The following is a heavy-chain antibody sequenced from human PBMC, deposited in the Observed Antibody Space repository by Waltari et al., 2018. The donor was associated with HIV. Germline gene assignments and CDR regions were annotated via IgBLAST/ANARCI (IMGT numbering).Heavy chain of an antibody. V-gene: IGHV4-39*01. Sequence: QLQLQESGPGLVKPSETLSLTCAVSGGSISSSSYYWSWIRQPPGKGLEWIGSIYYSGSTYYNPSLKSRVTISVDTSKNQFSLKLSSVTAADTAVYYCARHVRSSIWFDYWGQGTLVTVSS. CDR3: ARHVRSSIWFDY. D-gene: IGHD3-10*02. J-gene: IGHJ5*01. CDR1: GGSISSSSYY. CDR2: IYYSGST.